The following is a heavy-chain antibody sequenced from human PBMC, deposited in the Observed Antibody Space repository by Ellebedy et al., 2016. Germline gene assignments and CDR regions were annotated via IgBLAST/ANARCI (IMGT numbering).Heavy chain of an antibody. Sequence: SETLSLTXTVSGGSISSYYWSWIRQPPGKGLEWIGYIYYSGSTNYNPSLKSRVTISVDTSKNQFSLKLSSVTAADTAVYYCARSIVATAPLGVWGEGTTVTVSS. J-gene: IGHJ6*04. CDR3: ARSIVATAPLGV. CDR2: IYYSGST. CDR1: GGSISSYY. V-gene: IGHV4-59*13. D-gene: IGHD5-12*01.